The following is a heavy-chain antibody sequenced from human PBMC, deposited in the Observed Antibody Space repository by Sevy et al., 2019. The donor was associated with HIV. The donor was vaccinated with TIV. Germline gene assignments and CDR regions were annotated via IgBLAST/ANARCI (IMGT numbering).Heavy chain of an antibody. D-gene: IGHD1-26*01. V-gene: IGHV3-53*01. CDR1: GFTVSTSY. CDR2: IYSGGTT. J-gene: IGHJ4*02. Sequence: GGSLGLSCAAPGFTVSTSYMTWVRQAPGKGLESVSVIYSGGTTYYADSLKGRFTISRDNSKNTLYLQMNSLRAEDTAVYYCARVWLNSGVFWGQGTLVTVSS. CDR3: ARVWLNSGVF.